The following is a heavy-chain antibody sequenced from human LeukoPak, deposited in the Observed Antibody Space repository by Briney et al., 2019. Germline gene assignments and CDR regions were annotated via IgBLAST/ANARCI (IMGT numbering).Heavy chain of an antibody. V-gene: IGHV3-74*01. CDR2: INSDGSST. CDR1: GFTFSSYW. D-gene: IGHD6-13*01. J-gene: IGHJ4*02. CDR3: ASYGYSSSWYYFDY. Sequence: GGSLRLSCAASGFTFSSYWMHWVRQAPGKGLVWVSRINSDGSSTSYADSVKGRFTISRDNAKNTLYLQMNSLRAEGTAVYYCASYGYSSSWYYFDYWGQGTLVTVSS.